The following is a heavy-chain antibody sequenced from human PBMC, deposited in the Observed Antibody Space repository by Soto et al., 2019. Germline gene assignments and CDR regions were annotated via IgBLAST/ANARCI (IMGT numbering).Heavy chain of an antibody. CDR2: MYHSVNT. J-gene: IGHJ5*02. V-gene: IGHV4-30-2*01. Sequence: SETLSLTCAVSGGSITSGGYSCGWIRQPPGQGLEWIGYMYHSVNTYYNPSLKGRVTISLDHSRNQFSLRLNSVTGADTAMYFCVRIRYQLPSSVLWLEPWGQGTTVTVSS. D-gene: IGHD3-16*01. CDR3: VRIRYQLPSSVLWLEP. CDR1: GGSITSGGYS.